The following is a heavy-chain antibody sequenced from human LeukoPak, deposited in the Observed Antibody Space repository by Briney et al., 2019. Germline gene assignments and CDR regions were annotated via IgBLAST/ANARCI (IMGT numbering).Heavy chain of an antibody. CDR2: ISWNSGSI. V-gene: IGHV3-9*01. CDR1: GFTFDDYA. CDR3: AKWGQYYYDSSGYSAGDDY. D-gene: IGHD3-22*01. J-gene: IGHJ4*02. Sequence: GRSLRLSCAASGFTFDDYAMHWVRQAPGKGLEWVSGISWNSGSIGYADSVKGRFTIPRDNSKNTLYLQMNSLRAEDTAVYYCAKWGQYYYDSSGYSAGDDYWGQGTLVTVSS.